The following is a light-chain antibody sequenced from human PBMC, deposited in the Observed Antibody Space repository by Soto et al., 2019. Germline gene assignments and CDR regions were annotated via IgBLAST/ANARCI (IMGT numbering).Light chain of an antibody. J-gene: IGKJ3*01. CDR1: QSISSY. CDR2: AAS. V-gene: IGKV1-39*01. Sequence: DIQMTQSPSSLSASVGDRVTITCRASQSISSYLNWYQQKPGKAPKLQIYAASSLQSGVPSRFSGSGSGTDFTLTISSLQPEDFATYYCQQSYRTPLTFGPGTKVDIK. CDR3: QQSYRTPLT.